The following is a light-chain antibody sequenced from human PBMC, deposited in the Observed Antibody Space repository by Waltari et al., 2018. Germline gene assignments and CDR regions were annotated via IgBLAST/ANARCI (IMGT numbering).Light chain of an antibody. CDR1: SNDLGTYNL. Sequence: QSALTQPASVSGSPGQSITISCTGSSNDLGTYNLVSWYQQHPGKAPKLMIYEGTERPSGVAHRFSGSKSGNTASLTISGLQAEDEADYYCCSYAGSTTFLYVFGTGTKVTVL. J-gene: IGLJ1*01. V-gene: IGLV2-23*01. CDR2: EGT. CDR3: CSYAGSTTFLYV.